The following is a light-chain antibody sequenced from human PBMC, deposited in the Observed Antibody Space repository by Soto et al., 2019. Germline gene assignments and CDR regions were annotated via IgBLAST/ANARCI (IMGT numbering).Light chain of an antibody. J-gene: IGKJ4*01. V-gene: IGKV3-15*01. CDR2: GAS. Sequence: EIVMTQSPATLSVSPGERVTFSCRASQSVTSNLAWYQHKPGQAPRLLIYGASTGATGIPARFSGSGSGTEFTLTINSLQSEDFAIYYCQQYNNWPVTFGGGTK. CDR3: QQYNNWPVT. CDR1: QSVTSN.